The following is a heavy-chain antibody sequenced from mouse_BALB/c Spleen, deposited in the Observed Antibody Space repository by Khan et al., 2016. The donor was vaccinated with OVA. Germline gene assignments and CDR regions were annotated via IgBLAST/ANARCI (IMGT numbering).Heavy chain of an antibody. CDR1: GYSITSDYA. J-gene: IGHJ2*01. Sequence: EVQLQESGPGLVKPSQSLSLTCTVTGYSITSDYAWNWIRQSPANKLEWMGYISYSGSTAYNPSLKSRISITRDTSKNPVFLHVNSVTTEDTGTYYWASVILYYYGSNFEGYDFDYWGQGTTLTVSS. CDR3: ASVILYYYGSNFEGYDFDY. CDR2: ISYSGST. D-gene: IGHD1-1*01. V-gene: IGHV3-2*02.